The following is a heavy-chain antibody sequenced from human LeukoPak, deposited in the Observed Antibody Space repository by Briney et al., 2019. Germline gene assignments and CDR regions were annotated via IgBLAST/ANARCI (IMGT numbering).Heavy chain of an antibody. CDR3: ARHGAVAGSYYFGMDV. J-gene: IGHJ6*02. CDR2: IYPGDSDT. CDR1: GYSFTNYW. Sequence: GESLKISCKGSGYSFTNYWIGWVRQMPGKGLEWMGIIYPGDSDTSNSPSFQGQVTISADKSVNTVYLQWSSPKASDTATYYCARHGAVAGSYYFGMDVWGQGTTVTVSS. D-gene: IGHD6-19*01. V-gene: IGHV5-51*01.